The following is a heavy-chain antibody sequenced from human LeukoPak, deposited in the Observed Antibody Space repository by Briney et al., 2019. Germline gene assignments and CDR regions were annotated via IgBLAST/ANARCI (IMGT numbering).Heavy chain of an antibody. Sequence: GGSLRLSCAASGFTFSSYEMNWVRQAPGKGLEWVSYISSSGSTIYYADSVKGRFTISRENAKNSLYMQMNSLRAEDTAVSYCANPWIHYGREGGAWGQGTLVTVSS. V-gene: IGHV3-48*03. J-gene: IGHJ5*02. CDR1: GFTFSSYE. CDR3: ANPWIHYGREGGA. D-gene: IGHD5-18*01. CDR2: ISSSGSTI.